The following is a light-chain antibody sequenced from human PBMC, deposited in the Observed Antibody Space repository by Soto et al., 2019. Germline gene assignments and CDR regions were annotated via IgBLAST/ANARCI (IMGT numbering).Light chain of an antibody. V-gene: IGKV3-20*01. CDR2: GTF. Sequence: EIVLTQSPGTLSLSPGEGATLSCRASQNVRSTYIGWYHQKPGQAPRLLIYGTFSRAAGVPDRFSGSVSGTDFTLTISRLEHEDFGVYYCQQYGSAPYTVGQGTKLE. CDR1: QNVRSTY. CDR3: QQYGSAPYT. J-gene: IGKJ2*01.